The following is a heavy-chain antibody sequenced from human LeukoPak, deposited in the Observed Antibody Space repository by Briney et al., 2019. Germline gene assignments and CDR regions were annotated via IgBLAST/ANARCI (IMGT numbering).Heavy chain of an antibody. J-gene: IGHJ5*02. CDR3: ARIVVGILTGSGFFDP. V-gene: IGHV4-59*01. CDR2: IYYSRST. D-gene: IGHD3-9*01. CDR1: GGSISSYY. Sequence: SSETLSLTCTVSGGSISSYYWSWIRQPPGKGLEWIGYIYYSRSTNYNPSLKSRVTISVDTSKNQFSLKLSSVTAADTAVYYCARIVVGILTGSGFFDPWGQGTLVTVSS.